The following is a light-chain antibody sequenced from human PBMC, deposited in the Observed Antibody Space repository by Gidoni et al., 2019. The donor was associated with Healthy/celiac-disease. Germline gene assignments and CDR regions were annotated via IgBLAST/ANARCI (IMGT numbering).Light chain of an antibody. CDR1: QSVSSSY. V-gene: IGKV3-20*01. J-gene: IGKJ1*01. CDR2: GES. Sequence: EIVLTQSPGTLSLSPGERATLSCRASQSVSSSYLAWYQQKPGQAPRLLIYGESSRATGIPDRFSGSGSGTDFNLTISRLEPEDFAVYYCQQYGSSPPTFGQGTKVEIK. CDR3: QQYGSSPPT.